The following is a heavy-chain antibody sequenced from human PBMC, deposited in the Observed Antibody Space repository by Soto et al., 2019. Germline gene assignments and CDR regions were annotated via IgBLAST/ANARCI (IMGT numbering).Heavy chain of an antibody. D-gene: IGHD1-26*01. CDR3: AGGGAGSGPFTWELPDH. Sequence: QMQLVQSGAVVKKTGSTVTVSCKALGNRFPYGYLHWVGQAPGQALEWMGWITPFSGDVHYAQKFQERVTITRDRSINTAYMRMSSLRSEDTAMYYCAGGGAGSGPFTWELPDHWGQGTLVTVSS. CDR2: ITPFSGDV. V-gene: IGHV1-45*02. J-gene: IGHJ4*02. CDR1: GNRFPYGY.